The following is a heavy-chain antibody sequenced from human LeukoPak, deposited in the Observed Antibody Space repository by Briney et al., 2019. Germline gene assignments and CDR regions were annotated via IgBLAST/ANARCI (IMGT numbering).Heavy chain of an antibody. V-gene: IGHV3-66*01. CDR1: GFTVSSYY. Sequence: GGSLRLSCAASGFTVSSYYMTWVRQAPGKGLEWVAVMYSGGSTYYADSVKGRVAISRDNSQNTVFLQMNSVRVEDTAVYYCARSYSNHLFGMDVWGQGTAVTVSS. CDR3: ARSYSNHLFGMDV. CDR2: MYSGGST. J-gene: IGHJ6*02. D-gene: IGHD4-11*01.